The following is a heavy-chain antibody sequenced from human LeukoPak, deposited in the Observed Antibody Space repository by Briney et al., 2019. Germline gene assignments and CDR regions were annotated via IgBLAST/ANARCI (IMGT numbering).Heavy chain of an antibody. CDR2: ISGSGGST. CDR3: AKDQQLVPTLFDY. J-gene: IGHJ4*02. CDR1: GLTFSSYA. Sequence: GGSLRLSCAASGLTFSSYAMSWVRQAPGKGLEWVSAISGSGGSTYYADSVKGRFTISRDNSKNTLYLQMNSLRAEDTAVYSCAKDQQLVPTLFDYWGQGTLVTVSS. D-gene: IGHD6-13*01. V-gene: IGHV3-23*01.